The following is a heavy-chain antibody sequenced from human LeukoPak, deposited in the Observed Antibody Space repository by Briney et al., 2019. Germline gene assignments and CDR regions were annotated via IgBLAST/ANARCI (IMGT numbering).Heavy chain of an antibody. CDR3: AGARTGKRTNDY. CDR1: GGSFSGYY. J-gene: IGHJ4*02. CDR2: INHSGST. V-gene: IGHV4-34*01. D-gene: IGHD3/OR15-3a*01. Sequence: SETLSLTCAVYGGSFSGYYWSRIRQPPGKGLEWIGEINHSGSTNYNPSLKSRVTISVDTSKNQFSLKLSSVTAADTAVYYCAGARTGKRTNDYWGQGTLVTVSS.